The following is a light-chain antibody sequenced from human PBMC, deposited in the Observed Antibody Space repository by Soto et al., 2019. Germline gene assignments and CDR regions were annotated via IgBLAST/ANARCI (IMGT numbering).Light chain of an antibody. CDR2: GAS. CDR3: QQLHSYPLT. J-gene: IGKJ5*01. V-gene: IGKV1-9*01. CDR1: QDMNTY. Sequence: DMHLTQSPPFLSASVGDIVTISCRASQDMNTYIAWYQQKKGKAPKLLIYGASTLQSGVPSRLRGSEYGAVFTLTISSMQTEDFATYYCQQLHSYPLTFGQGTRLEIK.